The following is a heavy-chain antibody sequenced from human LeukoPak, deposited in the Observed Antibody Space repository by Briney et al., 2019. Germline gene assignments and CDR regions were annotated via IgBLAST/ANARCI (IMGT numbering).Heavy chain of an antibody. Sequence: PGGSLRLSCAASGFRFSTYDVQWVRQVAGKGLEWVSAIGIAGDTHYQGSVKGRFTISRENAKNCVYLEMNNLSAGDTAVYYCARDPSGYGMDVWGQGTTVTVSS. J-gene: IGHJ6*02. CDR1: GFRFSTYD. V-gene: IGHV3-13*01. CDR2: IGIAGDT. CDR3: ARDPSGYGMDV.